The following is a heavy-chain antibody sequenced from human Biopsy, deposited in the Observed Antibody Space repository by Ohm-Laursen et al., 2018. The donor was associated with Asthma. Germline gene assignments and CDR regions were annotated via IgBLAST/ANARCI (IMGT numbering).Heavy chain of an antibody. CDR1: GYTFNSAS. V-gene: IGHV1-18*01. D-gene: IGHD3-10*01. Sequence: SVKVSCKTSGYTFNSASITWVRQAPGQGLEWMGWISVYNGNTKVAQKLQDRVTMITDTSTSTAYMELRSLRSDGTAVYFCARAVDYSHYYGIDVWGQGTTVTVS. CDR3: ARAVDYSHYYGIDV. CDR2: ISVYNGNT. J-gene: IGHJ6*02.